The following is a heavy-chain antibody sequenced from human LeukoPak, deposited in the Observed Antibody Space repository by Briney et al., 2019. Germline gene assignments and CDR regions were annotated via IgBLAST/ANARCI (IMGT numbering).Heavy chain of an antibody. Sequence: WASVKVSCKASGGTFSSYAISWVRQAPGQGLEWMGWISAYNGNTNYAQKLQGRVTMTTDTSTSTAYMELRSLRSDDTAVYYCARDKDPEYLLGGPTDGIDYWGQGTLVTVSS. CDR1: GGTFSSYA. D-gene: IGHD7-27*01. CDR2: ISAYNGNT. V-gene: IGHV1-18*01. CDR3: ARDKDPEYLLGGPTDGIDY. J-gene: IGHJ4*02.